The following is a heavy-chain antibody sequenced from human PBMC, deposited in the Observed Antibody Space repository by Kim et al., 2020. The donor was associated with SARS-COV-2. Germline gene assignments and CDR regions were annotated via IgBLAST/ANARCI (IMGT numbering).Heavy chain of an antibody. V-gene: IGHV3-21*01. Sequence: YYAYSVTGRFTISRNNANTSLYLQMNSLRAEDTAVYYCARDLYGDYAFDYWGQGTLVTVSS. J-gene: IGHJ4*02. D-gene: IGHD4-17*01. CDR3: ARDLYGDYAFDY.